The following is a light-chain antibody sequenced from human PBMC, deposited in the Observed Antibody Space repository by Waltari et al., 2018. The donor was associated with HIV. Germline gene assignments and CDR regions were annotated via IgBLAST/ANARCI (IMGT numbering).Light chain of an antibody. J-gene: IGKJ4*01. CDR3: QQYYSTPLT. CDR1: QSVLYSSNNKNY. V-gene: IGKV4-1*01. Sequence: INCKSSQSVLYSSNNKNYLAWYQQKPGQPPKLLIYWASTRESGVPDRFSGSGSGTDFTLTISSLQAEDVAVYYCQQYYSTPLTFGGGTKVEIK. CDR2: WAS.